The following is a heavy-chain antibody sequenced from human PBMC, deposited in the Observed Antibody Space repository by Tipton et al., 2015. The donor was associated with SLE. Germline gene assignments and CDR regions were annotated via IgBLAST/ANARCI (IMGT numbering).Heavy chain of an antibody. CDR3: ARDGGSGWGYGY. CDR1: AFTFSGDW. V-gene: IGHV3-7*01. CDR2: INQDGSEI. J-gene: IGHJ4*02. Sequence: SLRLSCAASAFTFSGDWLSWVRQAPGKGLEWVANINQDGSEIYYVDSVKGRFTISRDNAKNSLYLQMNSLRAEDTAVYYCARDGGSGWGYGYWGQGTLVTVSS. D-gene: IGHD6-19*01.